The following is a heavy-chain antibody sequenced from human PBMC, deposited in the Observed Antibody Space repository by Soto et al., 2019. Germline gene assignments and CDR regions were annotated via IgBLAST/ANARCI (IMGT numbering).Heavy chain of an antibody. CDR1: GGSINNYY. CDR2: VFYSGST. D-gene: IGHD6-19*01. Sequence: SETLSLTCTVSGGSINNYYWSWIRQPPGKGLEYIGYVFYSGSTNYNPSLESRVAISLDTPTNQFSLKLISVTAADTAVYYCARSDSGWPHYFDYWGQGVLVTVSS. J-gene: IGHJ4*02. V-gene: IGHV4-59*01. CDR3: ARSDSGWPHYFDY.